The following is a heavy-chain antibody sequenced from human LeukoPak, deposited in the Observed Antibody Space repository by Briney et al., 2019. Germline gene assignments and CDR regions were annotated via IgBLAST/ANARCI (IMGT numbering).Heavy chain of an antibody. J-gene: IGHJ4*02. D-gene: IGHD5-18*01. V-gene: IGHV3-23*01. Sequence: PGGSLRLSCAASGFTFGSYAMYWARQAPGKGLEWVAGIFGSGGSPHYADSVKGRFTISRDNSQNTVYLHINSLRAEDTAVYYCGKTTVGYSSGQKPAWPVDYWGQGTLVTVSS. CDR1: GFTFGSYA. CDR2: IFGSGGSP. CDR3: GKTTVGYSSGQKPAWPVDY.